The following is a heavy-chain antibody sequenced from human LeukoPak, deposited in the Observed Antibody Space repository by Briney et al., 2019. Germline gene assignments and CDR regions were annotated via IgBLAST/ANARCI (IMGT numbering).Heavy chain of an antibody. V-gene: IGHV5-51*01. CDR2: IYPGDSDT. Sequence: GESLQISCKGSGYSFTSYWIGWVRQMPGKGLEWMGIIYPGDSDTRYSPSFQGQVTISADKSISTAYLQWSSLKASDTAMYYCARHIHDYSNYRNYYMDVWGKGTTVTVSS. J-gene: IGHJ6*03. CDR3: ARHIHDYSNYRNYYMDV. CDR1: GYSFTSYW. D-gene: IGHD4-11*01.